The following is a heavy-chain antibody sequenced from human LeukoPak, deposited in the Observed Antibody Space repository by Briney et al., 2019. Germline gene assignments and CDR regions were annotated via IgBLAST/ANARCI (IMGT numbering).Heavy chain of an antibody. J-gene: IGHJ5*02. CDR2: IGGRGGST. Sequence: GGSLRLSCAASGFRFSDFTMTWVHQAPGKGPEWVSAIGGRGGSTYYADSLGGRFTISRDNSKDMLYLQMNSLKVEDTATYYCGKEGGAWGQGTKVTVSS. V-gene: IGHV3-23*01. D-gene: IGHD3-16*01. CDR1: GFRFSDFT. CDR3: GKEGGA.